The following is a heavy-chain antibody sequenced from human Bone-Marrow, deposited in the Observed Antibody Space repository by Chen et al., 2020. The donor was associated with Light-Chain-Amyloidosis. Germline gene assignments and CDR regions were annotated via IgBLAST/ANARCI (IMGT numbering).Heavy chain of an antibody. J-gene: IGHJ4*02. V-gene: IGHV3-48*03. Sequence: EVQLVESGGGLVQPGGSLRLSCAASGFPFSSYEENWVRQAPGKGLEWVSYISSSGSTIYYADSVKGRFTISRDNAKNSLYLQMNSLRAEDTAVYYCARVGSYDSSGYYFYYFDYWGQGTLVTVSS. CDR3: ARVGSYDSSGYYFYYFDY. D-gene: IGHD3-22*01. CDR2: ISSSGSTI. CDR1: GFPFSSYE.